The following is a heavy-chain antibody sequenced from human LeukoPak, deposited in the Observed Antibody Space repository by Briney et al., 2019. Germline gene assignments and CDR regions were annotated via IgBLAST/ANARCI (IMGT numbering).Heavy chain of an antibody. V-gene: IGHV4-59*08. CDR3: ARKTYGEAFDI. CDR1: GGSISSYY. J-gene: IGHJ3*02. CDR2: IYYSGST. D-gene: IGHD4-17*01. Sequence: SETLSLTCTVSGGSISSYYWSWIRQPPGKGLEWIGYIYYSGSTNYNPSLKSRVTISVDTSENQFSLKLSSVTAADTAVYYCARKTYGEAFDIWGQGTMVTVSS.